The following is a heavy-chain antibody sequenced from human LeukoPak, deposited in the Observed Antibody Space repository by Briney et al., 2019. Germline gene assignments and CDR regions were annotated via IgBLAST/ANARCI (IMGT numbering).Heavy chain of an antibody. CDR2: FNPSGGGT. D-gene: IGHD3-22*01. V-gene: IGHV1-46*01. J-gene: IGHJ4*02. Sequence: ASVKVSCKASAYTFTDYYVHWVRQAPGQGLEWMGMFNPSGGGTTYAQKFQGRVTMTRDTSTSTVYMELSSLRSEDTAVYYCARGRFVLDYYRFDYWGQGTLVTVSS. CDR3: ARGRFVLDYYRFDY. CDR1: AYTFTDYY.